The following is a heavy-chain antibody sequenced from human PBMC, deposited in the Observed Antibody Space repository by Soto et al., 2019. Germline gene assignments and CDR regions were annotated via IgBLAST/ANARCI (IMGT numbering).Heavy chain of an antibody. CDR1: GGSVSSYSYY. Sequence: PSETLSLTCTVSGGSVSSYSYYWSWIRQPPGKGLEWIGYIYYSGSTNYNPSLKSRFTISRDNAKNSLYPQMNSLRAEDTAVYYCASSRYDASATAFDHFGQG. CDR3: ASSRYDASATAFDH. V-gene: IGHV4-61*01. CDR2: IYYSGST. D-gene: IGHD3-22*01. J-gene: IGHJ4*01.